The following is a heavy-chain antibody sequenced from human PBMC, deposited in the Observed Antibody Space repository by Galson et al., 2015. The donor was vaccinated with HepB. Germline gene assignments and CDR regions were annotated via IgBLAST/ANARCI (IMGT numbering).Heavy chain of an antibody. J-gene: IGHJ4*02. CDR1: GFTISTYG. V-gene: IGHV3-33*01. CDR3: VSLGYCSSYTCIDY. D-gene: IGHD2-2*01. Sequence: SLRLSCAASGFTISTYGMPWVRQAPGKGLEWVAVIWYDGGTKYYEDSVKGRFSISRDNSKNTLYLQMNSLRTKDTAVYYCVSLGYCSSYTCIDYWGQGTLVTVSS. CDR2: IWYDGGTK.